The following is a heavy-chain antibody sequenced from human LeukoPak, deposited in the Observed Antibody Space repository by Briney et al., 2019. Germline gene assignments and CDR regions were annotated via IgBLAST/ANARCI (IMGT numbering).Heavy chain of an antibody. CDR2: VDPEDGET. CDR1: GYTLSELS. J-gene: IGHJ4*02. D-gene: IGHD3-22*01. V-gene: IGHV1-24*01. CDR3: AMAILGTGYYSHFDA. Sequence: ASVKVSCKVSGYTLSELSVHWVRQAPGEGLEWMGGVDPEDGETLYTQKFQGRVTVAEDTSTGTAYMELSSLRSEDTAVYYCAMAILGTGYYSHFDASGQGTLVTVSS.